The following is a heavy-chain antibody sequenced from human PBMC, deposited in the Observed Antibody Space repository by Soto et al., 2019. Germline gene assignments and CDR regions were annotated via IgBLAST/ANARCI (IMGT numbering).Heavy chain of an antibody. CDR2: ISYDGSNK. CDR1: GFTFSSYG. Sequence: TGGSLRLSCAASGFTFSSYGMHWVRQAPGKGLEWVAVISYDGSNKYYADSVKGRFTISRDNSKNTLYLQMNSLRAEDTAVYYCAKEQGSGWYGFYYYYYGMDVWGQGTTVTVSS. V-gene: IGHV3-30*18. D-gene: IGHD6-19*01. J-gene: IGHJ6*02. CDR3: AKEQGSGWYGFYYYYYGMDV.